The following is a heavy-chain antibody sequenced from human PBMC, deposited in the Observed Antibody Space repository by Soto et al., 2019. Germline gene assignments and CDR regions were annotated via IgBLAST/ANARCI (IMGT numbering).Heavy chain of an antibody. CDR1: GGSISSYY. J-gene: IGHJ4*02. CDR2: IYTSGST. D-gene: IGHD2-2*01. CDR3: ARACSSNSCYDVFDY. V-gene: IGHV4-4*07. Sequence: QVQLQESGPGLLKPSETLSLTCTVSGGSISSYYWSWIRQPAGKGLEWIGRIYTSGSTNYNPSLKSRFTMSVDTSKNQFSLTLSSVTAADTAVYYGARACSSNSCYDVFDYWGQGTLVTVSS.